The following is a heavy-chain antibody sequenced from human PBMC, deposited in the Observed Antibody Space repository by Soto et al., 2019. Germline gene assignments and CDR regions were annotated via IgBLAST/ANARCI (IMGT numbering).Heavy chain of an antibody. J-gene: IGHJ4*02. D-gene: IGHD2-8*01. V-gene: IGHV3-21*01. CDR2: ISSGSIDK. Sequence: GGSLRLSCAPSGFTFSSYSMNWVRQAPGKGLEWVSSISSGSIDKDFADSVKGRFTIPRDNAKRSLYLLMNSLRAEDTGVYYCARHNNGALDYWGQGTLVTVSS. CDR3: ARHNNGALDY. CDR1: GFTFSSYS.